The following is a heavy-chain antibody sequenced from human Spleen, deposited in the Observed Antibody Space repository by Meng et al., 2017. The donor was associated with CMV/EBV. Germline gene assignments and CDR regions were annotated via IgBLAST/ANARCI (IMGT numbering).Heavy chain of an antibody. CDR1: GFTFDDYA. V-gene: IGHV3-9*01. D-gene: IGHD2-15*01. CDR2: ISWNSGSI. Sequence: SLKISCAASGFTFDDYAMHWVRQAPGKGLEWVSGISWNSGSIGYADSVKGRFTISRDNSKNTLYLQMNSLRAEDTAVYYCARGGVASFYYYYGMDVWGQGTTVTVSS. CDR3: ARGGVASFYYYYGMDV. J-gene: IGHJ6*02.